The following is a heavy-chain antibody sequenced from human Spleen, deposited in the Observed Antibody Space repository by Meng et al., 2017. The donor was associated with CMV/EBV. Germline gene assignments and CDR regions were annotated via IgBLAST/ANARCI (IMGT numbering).Heavy chain of an antibody. Sequence: GGSLRLSRAASGFTFSNYAMSWVRQAPGKGLELVSTISGSGGNAYYTYYVDYVKGRFTISRDDSKNTLYLQVNSLRAEDTALYYCATSLRYGSGRRYYFDYWCQGTLVTVSS. CDR2: ISGSGGNAYYT. CDR3: ATSLRYGSGRRYYFDY. J-gene: IGHJ4*02. V-gene: IGHV3-23*01. CDR1: GFTFSNYA. D-gene: IGHD3-10*01.